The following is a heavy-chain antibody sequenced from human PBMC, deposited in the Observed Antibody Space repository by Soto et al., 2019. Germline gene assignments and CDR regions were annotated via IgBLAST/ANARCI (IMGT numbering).Heavy chain of an antibody. CDR1: GGTFSSYT. D-gene: IGHD2-2*01. Sequence: QVQLVQSGAEVKKPGSSVKVSCKASGGTFSSYTFSWVRQAPGQGLEWMGRIIPILGITNYAQKFQGRVTITADKSTSTAYMELSSLRSEDTAVYYCSRGGSTSCYDCLNDYDYWGQGTLVTVSS. CDR2: IIPILGIT. V-gene: IGHV1-69*02. J-gene: IGHJ4*02. CDR3: SRGGSTSCYDCLNDYDY.